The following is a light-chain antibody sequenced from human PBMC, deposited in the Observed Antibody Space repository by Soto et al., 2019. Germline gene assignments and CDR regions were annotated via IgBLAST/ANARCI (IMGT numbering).Light chain of an antibody. CDR1: QGISSY. Sequence: VMWMTQSPSLLSASTGDRVTISCRMSQGISSYLAWFQHKPGEAPKLLIYTASSLQGGVPLRFSGAGSRTDFSLTISGLQPEDSATYYCQQTYTFPWTFGQGTKVDI. CDR2: TAS. CDR3: QQTYTFPWT. J-gene: IGKJ1*01. V-gene: IGKV1D-8*03.